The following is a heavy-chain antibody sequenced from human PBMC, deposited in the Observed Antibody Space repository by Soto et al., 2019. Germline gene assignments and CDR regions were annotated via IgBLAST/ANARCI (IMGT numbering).Heavy chain of an antibody. CDR1: GLTFSSHY. CDR2: IKPDGSES. CDR3: ATDLNCLNF. V-gene: IGHV3-7*01. D-gene: IGHD2-15*01. J-gene: IGHJ4*02. Sequence: EVQLVESGGGLVQPGGSLRLSCAVSGLTFSSHYMTWVRQAPGEGLEWVASIKPDGSESYYVDSVEGRFTLSRDNAKNSQYLEMSRMRAAATAAYYCATDLNCLNFWGQGTLVTVSS.